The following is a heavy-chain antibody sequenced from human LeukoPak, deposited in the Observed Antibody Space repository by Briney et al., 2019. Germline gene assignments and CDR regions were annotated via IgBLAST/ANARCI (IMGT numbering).Heavy chain of an antibody. J-gene: IGHJ5*02. V-gene: IGHV3-23*01. Sequence: PGGSLRLSCAASGFTFSSYAMSWVRQAPGKGLEWVSPISGSGSSTYYADSVKGRFTISRDNSKNTLYLQMNSLRAEDTAVYYCARESGYGSGSYYMGWFDPWGQGTLVTVSS. D-gene: IGHD3-10*01. CDR1: GFTFSSYA. CDR3: ARESGYGSGSYYMGWFDP. CDR2: ISGSGSST.